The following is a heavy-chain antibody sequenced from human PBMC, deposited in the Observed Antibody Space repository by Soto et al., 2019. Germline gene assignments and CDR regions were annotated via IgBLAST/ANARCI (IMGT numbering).Heavy chain of an antibody. J-gene: IGHJ3*02. D-gene: IGHD5-12*01. V-gene: IGHV4-31*03. Sequence: SETLSLTCTFSCGSVISGAYYWTWIRQRPGKGLEWIGYIYYSGSTYYSPSLKSRLSISLDTSKNQFSLRLSSMTAADTAMYYCARARLRAVYAFDIWGQGTMVTVSS. CDR2: IYYSGST. CDR3: ARARLRAVYAFDI. CDR1: CGSVISGAYY.